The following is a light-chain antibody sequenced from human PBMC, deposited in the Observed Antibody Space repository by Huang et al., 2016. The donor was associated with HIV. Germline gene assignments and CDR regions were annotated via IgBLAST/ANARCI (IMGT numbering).Light chain of an antibody. V-gene: IGKV1-9*01. Sequence: IQLTQFPSSLSASVGDRVTSTCRASQDISTNLAWYQQKPGDSPKVLIYAASTLQSGVPARFSGSASGTYFGLTISSLQPEDFATYYCQQLSTYPITFGQGTRLDIK. CDR1: QDISTN. CDR2: AAS. J-gene: IGKJ5*01. CDR3: QQLSTYPIT.